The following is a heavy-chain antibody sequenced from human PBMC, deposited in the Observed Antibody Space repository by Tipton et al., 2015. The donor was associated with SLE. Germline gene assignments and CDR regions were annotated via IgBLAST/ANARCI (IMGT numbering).Heavy chain of an antibody. D-gene: IGHD2/OR15-2a*01. Sequence: TLSLTCSVSGVSITNSYWSWIRQAPGKGLEWLGDIFHTGFVTYNPSLGSRVTISVDNANQFSLRLSSVTAADTALYYCARIPFSYYAMDVWGPGTTVTVSS. CDR1: GVSITNSY. V-gene: IGHV4-34*12. J-gene: IGHJ6*02. CDR2: IFHTGFV. CDR3: ARIPFSYYAMDV.